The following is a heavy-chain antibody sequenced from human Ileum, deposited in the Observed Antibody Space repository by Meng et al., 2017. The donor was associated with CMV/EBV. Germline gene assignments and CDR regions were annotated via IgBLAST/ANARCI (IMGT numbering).Heavy chain of an antibody. V-gene: IGHV1-2*02. Sequence: ASVKVSCKASGYNFTGYFMHWLRQAPGQGLEWMGWINGHTGATNYAQKFQDRVTMTRDTSISTAYVQFNRLRSDDTAVFFCARELSVGDTYYHDRSGFRSDSWGQGTLVTVSS. CDR1: GYNFTGYF. J-gene: IGHJ4*02. CDR2: INGHTGAT. CDR3: ARELSVGDTYYHDRSGFRSDS. D-gene: IGHD3-22*01.